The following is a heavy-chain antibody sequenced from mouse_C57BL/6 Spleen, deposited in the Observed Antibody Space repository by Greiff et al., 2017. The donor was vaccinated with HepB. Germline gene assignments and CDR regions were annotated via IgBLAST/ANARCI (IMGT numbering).Heavy chain of an antibody. J-gene: IGHJ2*01. CDR1: GYAFSSSW. CDR2: IYPGDGDT. D-gene: IGHD3-3*01. Sequence: VQLQQSGPELVKPGASVKISCKASGYAFSSSWMNWVKQRPGKGLEWIGRIYPGDGDTNYNGKFKGKATLTADKSSSTADMQLSSLTSEDSAVYFCARGGGLRNYFDYWGQGTTLTVSS. V-gene: IGHV1-82*01. CDR3: ARGGGLRNYFDY.